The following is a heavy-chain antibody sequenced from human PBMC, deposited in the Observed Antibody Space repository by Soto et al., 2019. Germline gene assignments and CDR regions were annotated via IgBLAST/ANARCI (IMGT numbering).Heavy chain of an antibody. V-gene: IGHV4-30-2*01. CDR3: ARDRDNYFDY. CDR2: IXXXXXT. CDR1: GGSISSGDYS. D-gene: IGHD2-15*01. Sequence: PSETLSLTCAVSGGSISSGDYSWSWIRKPPGXGLEXIGXIXXXXXTXXXPSLKSRVTISVDRSKNQFYLKLSSVTAADTAVYYCARDRDNYFDYWGQGTLVTVSS. J-gene: IGHJ4*02.